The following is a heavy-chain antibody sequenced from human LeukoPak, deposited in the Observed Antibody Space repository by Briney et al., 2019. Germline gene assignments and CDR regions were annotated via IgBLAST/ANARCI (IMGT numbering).Heavy chain of an antibody. CDR3: AKSNGYGLVDI. D-gene: IGHD3-10*01. Sequence: PSETLSLTCTVSGGSISTYYWSWIRQPPGKGLEWIGYIYYSGSTNYNPSLKSRVTISVDTSRNQFSLKLNSVTAADTAVYYCAKSNGYGLVDIWGQGTMVTVSS. J-gene: IGHJ3*02. CDR2: IYYSGST. V-gene: IGHV4-59*12. CDR1: GGSISTYY.